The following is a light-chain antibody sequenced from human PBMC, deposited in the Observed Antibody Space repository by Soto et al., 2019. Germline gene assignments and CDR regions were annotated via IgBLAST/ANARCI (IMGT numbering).Light chain of an antibody. V-gene: IGKV1-5*03. CDR1: QSISSW. CDR2: KAS. J-gene: IGKJ4*01. CDR3: QKHNSYPHT. Sequence: DIQMTQSPSTLSASVGHRVTITCRAGQSISSWLAWYQQKPGKAPNLLIYKASSLESGVTSRVSGSGSGTEFTLPSSRMQPQDLATFYCQKHNSYPHTFGEGTNVQMK.